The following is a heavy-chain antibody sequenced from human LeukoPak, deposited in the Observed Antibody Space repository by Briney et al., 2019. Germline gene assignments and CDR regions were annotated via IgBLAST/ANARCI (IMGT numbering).Heavy chain of an antibody. CDR1: GVAVSNSY. V-gene: IGHV3-53*01. J-gene: IGHJ4*02. CDR3: TRDSTTFRFGY. D-gene: IGHD4-11*01. CDR2: VYSDDIT. Sequence: PGGSLRLSCAASGVAVSNSYMSWVRQAPGKGLEWVSIVYSDDITYYVDSVRGRFTISRDNSRNTLYLQMNSLGAEDTAVYYCTRDSTTFRFGYWGQGTLVTVSS.